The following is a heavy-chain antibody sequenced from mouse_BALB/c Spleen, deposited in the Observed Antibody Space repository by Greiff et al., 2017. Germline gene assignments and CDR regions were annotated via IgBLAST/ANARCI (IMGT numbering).Heavy chain of an antibody. V-gene: IGHV3-6*02. CDR1: GYSITSGYY. CDR2: ISYDGSN. Sequence: EVKLQESGPGLVKPSQSLSLTCSVTGYSITSGYYWNWIRQFPGNKLEWMGYISYDGSNNYNPSLKNRISITRDTSKNQFFLKLNSVTTEDTATYYCGDGYYAWFAYWGQGTLVTVSA. D-gene: IGHD2-3*01. CDR3: GDGYYAWFAY. J-gene: IGHJ3*01.